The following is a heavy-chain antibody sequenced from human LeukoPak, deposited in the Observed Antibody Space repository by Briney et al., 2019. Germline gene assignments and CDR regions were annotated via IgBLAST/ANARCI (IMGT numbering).Heavy chain of an antibody. CDR3: ARDRASGGMDV. CDR1: GFTVSSNC. D-gene: IGHD3-10*01. Sequence: GGSLRLSCAASGFTVSSNCMSWVRQAPGKGLEWVSVIYSGGSTYYADSVKGRFTISRDNSKNTLYLQMNSLRAEDTAVYYCARDRASGGMDVWGQGTTVTVSS. J-gene: IGHJ6*02. V-gene: IGHV3-53*01. CDR2: IYSGGST.